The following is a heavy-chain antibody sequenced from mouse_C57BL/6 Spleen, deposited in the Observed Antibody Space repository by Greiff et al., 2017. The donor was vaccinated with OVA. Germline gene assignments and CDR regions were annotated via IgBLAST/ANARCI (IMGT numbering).Heavy chain of an antibody. CDR2: INPNNGGT. Sequence: VQLQQSGPELVKPGASVKISCKASGYTFTDYYMNWVKQSHGKSLEWIGDINPNNGGTIYNQKFKGKATLTVDKSSSTAYMELRSLTSEDSAVYYCARRGDYGNRFAYWGQGTLVTVSA. D-gene: IGHD2-1*01. V-gene: IGHV1-26*01. J-gene: IGHJ3*01. CDR3: ARRGDYGNRFAY. CDR1: GYTFTDYY.